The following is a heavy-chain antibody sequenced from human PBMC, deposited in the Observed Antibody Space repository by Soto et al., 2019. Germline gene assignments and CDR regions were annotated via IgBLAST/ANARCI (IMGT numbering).Heavy chain of an antibody. Sequence: EVQLLESGGGLVQPGGSLRLSCAASGFTFSSYAMSWVRQAPGKGLEWVSAISGGGVSTYYADSVKGRFTIPRDNSKNTLYPQMNSRRAEDPAGYYCAKEGSGGPGDVDYGGQGTRVTVSS. CDR3: AKEGSGGPGDVDY. J-gene: IGHJ4*02. CDR2: ISGGGVST. CDR1: GFTFSSYA. V-gene: IGHV3-23*01. D-gene: IGHD3-10*01.